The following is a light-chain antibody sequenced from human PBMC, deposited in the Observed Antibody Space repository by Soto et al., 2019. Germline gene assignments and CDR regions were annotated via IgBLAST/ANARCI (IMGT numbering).Light chain of an antibody. V-gene: IGKV4-1*01. CDR3: QQYYRSTRT. CDR2: WAS. Sequence: DIVMTQSPDSLAVSLGERATIHRKSSQSVXYSSNNKNYVDWYQQKPGQPPQLILDWASPRESGGPDRFSGSGAGTDFTLTISSLQAEAVAVYYCQQYYRSTRTFGGGTKVEIK. J-gene: IGKJ4*01. CDR1: QSVXYSSNNKNY.